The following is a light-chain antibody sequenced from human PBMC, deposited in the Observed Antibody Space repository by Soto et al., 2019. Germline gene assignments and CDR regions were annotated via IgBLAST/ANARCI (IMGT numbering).Light chain of an antibody. CDR2: GAS. J-gene: IGKJ4*01. CDR1: QSVSSSY. CDR3: QQYGSSPLT. V-gene: IGKV3-20*01. Sequence: EIVLTQSPGTLSLSPGERATLSCRASQSVSSSYLAWYQQKPGQAPRLLIYGASSRATGIPDRFSGSGSGTDFTLTISRVEPEDFAVYYCQQYGSSPLTFGGGIKVEIK.